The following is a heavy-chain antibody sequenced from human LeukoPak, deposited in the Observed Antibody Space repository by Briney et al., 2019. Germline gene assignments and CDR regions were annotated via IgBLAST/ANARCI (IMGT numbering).Heavy chain of an antibody. CDR2: IYYSGST. CDR1: GGSISSSSYY. J-gene: IGHJ5*02. V-gene: IGHV4-39*07. Sequence: SETLSLTCTVSGGSISSSSYYWGWIRLPPGKGLEWIGSIYYSGSTYYNPSLKSRVTISVDTSKNQFSLKLSSVTAADTAVYYCALGDDFWSGYYRPGWFDPWGQGTLVTVSS. D-gene: IGHD3-3*01. CDR3: ALGDDFWSGYYRPGWFDP.